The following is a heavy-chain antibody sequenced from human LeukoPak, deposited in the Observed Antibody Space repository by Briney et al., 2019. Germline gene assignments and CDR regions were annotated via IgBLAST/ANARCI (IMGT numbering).Heavy chain of an antibody. CDR3: ARIREYQLLYAGPGWFDP. CDR1: GGSISSYY. J-gene: IGHJ5*02. D-gene: IGHD2-2*02. V-gene: IGHV4-59*01. Sequence: SETLSLTCTVSGGSISSYYWSWIRQPPGKGLEWIGYIYYSGSTNYNPSLKSRVTISVDTSKNQFSLKLSSVTAADTAVYYCARIREYQLLYAGPGWFDPWGQGTLVTVSS. CDR2: IYYSGST.